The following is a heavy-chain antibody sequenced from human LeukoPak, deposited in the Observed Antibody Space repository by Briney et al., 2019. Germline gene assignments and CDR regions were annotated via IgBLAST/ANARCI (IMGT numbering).Heavy chain of an antibody. V-gene: IGHV4-39*01. J-gene: IGHJ5*02. Sequence: SETLSLTCTVSGGSISSSSYYWGWIRQPPGKGLEWIGSIYYSGSTYYNPSLKSRITISVDTSKNQFSLKLSSVTAADTAVYYCARHLPYYYDSSGYSSWGQGTLVTVSS. D-gene: IGHD3-22*01. CDR2: IYYSGST. CDR1: GGSISSSSYY. CDR3: ARHLPYYYDSSGYSS.